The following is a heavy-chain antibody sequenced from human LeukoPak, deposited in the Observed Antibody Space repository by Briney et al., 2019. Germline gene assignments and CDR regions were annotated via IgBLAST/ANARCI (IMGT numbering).Heavy chain of an antibody. Sequence: GGSLRLSCAASGFTVSSNYMSWVRQAPGKGLEWVSVIYSGGSTYYADSVKGRFTISKDNAKNSLYLQMNSLRAEDTAVYYCTSANYGPAYWGQGTLVTVSS. V-gene: IGHV3-53*01. CDR2: IYSGGST. J-gene: IGHJ4*02. CDR3: TSANYGPAY. D-gene: IGHD5-24*01. CDR1: GFTVSSNY.